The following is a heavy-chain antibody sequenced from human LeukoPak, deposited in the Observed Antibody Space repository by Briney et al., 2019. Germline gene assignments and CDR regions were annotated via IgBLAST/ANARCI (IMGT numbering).Heavy chain of an antibody. Sequence: GGTLRLSCAASGFTFSSYGMSWVRQAPGKGLEWVSAISGSGGSTYYADSVKGRFTISRDNSKNTLYLQMNSLRAEDTAVYYCAKPASGSSTGFDYWGQGTLVTVST. CDR3: AKPASGSSTGFDY. CDR2: ISGSGGST. D-gene: IGHD1-26*01. J-gene: IGHJ4*02. V-gene: IGHV3-23*01. CDR1: GFTFSSYG.